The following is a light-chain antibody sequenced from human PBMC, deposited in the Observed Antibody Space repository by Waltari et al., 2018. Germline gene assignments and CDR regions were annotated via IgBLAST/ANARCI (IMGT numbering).Light chain of an antibody. CDR2: KSS. V-gene: IGKV1-5*03. Sequence: DIQLTQSPSTLSASIGDRVTNTCRASQHISAWLAWYQQKPGKAPKLLIYKSSSSGSGVSSRFTGSGSGTDFTLTISGLQPDDFATYYCHHYDGYSRTFGQGTRVEVK. CDR1: QHISAW. J-gene: IGKJ1*01. CDR3: HHYDGYSRT.